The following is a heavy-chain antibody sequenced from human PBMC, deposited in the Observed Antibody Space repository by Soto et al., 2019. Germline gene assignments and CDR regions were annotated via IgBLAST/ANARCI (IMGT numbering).Heavy chain of an antibody. Sequence: PGGSLRLSCAASGFSFSSYAMSWVRQAPGKGLEWVSAISGSGRSTYYADSVRGRFTISRDNSKNTLYLQMNSLRAEDTAVYYCAQEDFSSSWYFGVANYFDNWGQGSLVTVSS. CDR1: GFSFSSYA. CDR3: AQEDFSSSWYFGVANYFDN. CDR2: ISGSGRST. V-gene: IGHV3-23*01. J-gene: IGHJ4*02. D-gene: IGHD6-13*01.